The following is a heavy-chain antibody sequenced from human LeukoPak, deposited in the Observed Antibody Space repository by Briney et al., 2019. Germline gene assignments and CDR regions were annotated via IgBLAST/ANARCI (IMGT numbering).Heavy chain of an antibody. CDR2: ISGSGGST. V-gene: IGHV3-23*01. D-gene: IGHD3-10*01. Sequence: GGSLRLSCAASGFTFSSYAMSWVRQAPGKGLEWVSAISGSGGSTYYADSVKGRFTISRDNSKNTLYLQMNSLRAEDTAVYYCAKEVGIGWRFGEPFDIWGQGTMVTVSS. CDR3: AKEVGIGWRFGEPFDI. CDR1: GFTFSSYA. J-gene: IGHJ3*02.